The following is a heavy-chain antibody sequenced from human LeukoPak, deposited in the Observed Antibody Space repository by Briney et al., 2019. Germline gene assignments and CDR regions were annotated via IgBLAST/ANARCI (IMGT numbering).Heavy chain of an antibody. V-gene: IGHV4-39*01. J-gene: IGHJ6*04. CDR3: EWGKGRPA. D-gene: IGHD3-16*01. CDR2: IYYSGST. CDR1: GGSISSSNYY. Sequence: PSETLSLTCTVSGGSISSSNYYWGWIRQPPGKGLEWIGSIYYSGSTYYNPSLKSRVTISVDTSKNQFSLKLSSVTAADTAVYYCEWGKGRPAWGKGTTVTVSS.